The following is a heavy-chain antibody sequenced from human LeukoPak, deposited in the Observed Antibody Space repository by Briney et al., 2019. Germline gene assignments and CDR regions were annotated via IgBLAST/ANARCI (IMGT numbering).Heavy chain of an antibody. CDR3: ARDTEVGPFDY. CDR1: GFTFSSYW. J-gene: IGHJ4*02. V-gene: IGHV3-7*01. Sequence: PGGSLRLSCVVSGFTFSSYWMHWVRQAPGKGLEWVANIKQDGSEKYYVDSVKGRFTISRDNVKNSLYLQMNSLRAEDTAVYYCARDTEVGPFDYWGQGTLVTVSS. D-gene: IGHD4-23*01. CDR2: IKQDGSEK.